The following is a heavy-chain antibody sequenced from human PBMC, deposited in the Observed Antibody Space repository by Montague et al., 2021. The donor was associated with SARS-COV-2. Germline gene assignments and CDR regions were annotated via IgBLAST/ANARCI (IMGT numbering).Heavy chain of an antibody. V-gene: IGHV3-48*02. CDR1: GFSFSSYR. J-gene: IGHJ2*01. CDR3: ARGFGLADFDL. D-gene: IGHD3-16*01. CDR2: ISSSSSTM. Sequence: SLRLSCAASGFSFSSYRMNWVRQAPGKGLEWLSDISSSSSTMYYADSVKGRFTISRDNGKNSLYLQVNSLRDEDTAVYYCARGFGLADFDLWGRGTLVTVSS.